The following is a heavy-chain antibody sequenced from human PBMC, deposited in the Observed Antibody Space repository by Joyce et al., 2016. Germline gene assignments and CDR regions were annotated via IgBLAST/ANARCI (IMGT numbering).Heavy chain of an antibody. J-gene: IGHJ4*02. D-gene: IGHD3-3*01. CDR3: ARGRITIPGVVIGGLKDYFDY. CDR1: GFTFSSYG. Sequence: QVQLVESGGGVVQPGRSLRLSCAASGFTFSSYGMHWVRQAPGKGLEWVAVIWYDGSNKYDVDSVKGRFTIARDNSKNTLYLQMKSLRAEDTAVYYCARGRITIPGVVIGGLKDYFDYWGQGTLVTVSS. CDR2: IWYDGSNK. V-gene: IGHV3-33*01.